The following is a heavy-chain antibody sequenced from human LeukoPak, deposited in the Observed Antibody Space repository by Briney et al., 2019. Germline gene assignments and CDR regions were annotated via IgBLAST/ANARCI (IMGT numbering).Heavy chain of an antibody. V-gene: IGHV1-69*05. Sequence: SVKVSCKASGGTFSSYAISWVRQAPGQGLGWMGGIILIFGTANYAQKFQGRVTITTDESTSTAYMELSSLRSEDTAVYYCAVDGETAEGGNYYYYMGVWGKGTTVTVSS. CDR3: AVDGETAEGGNYYYYMGV. J-gene: IGHJ6*03. CDR1: GGTFSSYA. D-gene: IGHD2-21*02. CDR2: IILIFGTA.